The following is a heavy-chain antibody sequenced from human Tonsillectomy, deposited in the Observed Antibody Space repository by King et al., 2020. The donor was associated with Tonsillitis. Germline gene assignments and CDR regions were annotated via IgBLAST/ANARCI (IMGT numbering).Heavy chain of an antibody. CDR1: GYTFTGYY. D-gene: IGHD3-22*01. Sequence: QLVQSGAYVKKPGASVKVSCKASGYTFTGYYMHWVRQAPVQGLEWSCWINPNMGGTNYAQKFQGRLTMTRATSISRADMELGRLRSDDTAVYYCASFDSSGYGSDYWGQGTLVTVSS. J-gene: IGHJ4*02. CDR3: ASFDSSGYGSDY. CDR2: INPNMGGT. V-gene: IGHV1-2*02.